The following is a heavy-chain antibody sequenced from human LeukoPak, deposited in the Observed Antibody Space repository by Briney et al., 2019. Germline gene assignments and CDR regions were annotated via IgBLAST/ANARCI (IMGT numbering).Heavy chain of an antibody. D-gene: IGHD6-13*01. CDR2: INQSGST. CDR3: ARLPGIAAV. Sequence: SETLSLTCTVSGGSTSRYYWSWLRQPPGKRLEWLGYINQSGSTTYNPSLKSRLTMSVDTSKNQISLNLISLTAADTAVYYCARLPGIAAVWGQGTLVTVSS. V-gene: IGHV4-59*08. J-gene: IGHJ4*02. CDR1: GGSTSRYY.